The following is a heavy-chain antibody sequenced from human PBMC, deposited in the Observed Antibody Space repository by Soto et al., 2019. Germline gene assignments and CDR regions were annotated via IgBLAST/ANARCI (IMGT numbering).Heavy chain of an antibody. CDR2: ISAYNGNR. J-gene: IGHJ4*02. CDR1: GYTFFNYG. D-gene: IGHD6-19*01. CDR3: ARDGITLSGSFDY. V-gene: IGHV1-18*01. Sequence: QVQLVQSGAEVKKPGASVKVSCKASGYTFFNYGISWVRQAPGQGLEWMGWISAYNGNRNYAGKFQGIATLTTETSTSTAYMELRSLRSDDTAVYYCARDGITLSGSFDYWGQGTLVTVSA.